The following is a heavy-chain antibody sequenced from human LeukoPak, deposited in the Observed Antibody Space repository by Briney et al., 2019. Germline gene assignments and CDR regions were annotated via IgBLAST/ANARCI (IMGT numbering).Heavy chain of an antibody. CDR1: GFTFDEHA. CDR3: VKDSSAYAMDV. CDR2: ISWNSGSI. J-gene: IGHJ6*02. D-gene: IGHD6-6*01. V-gene: IGHV3-9*01. Sequence: GGSLRLSCAASGFTFDEHAMHWVRQAPGKGLEWVSGISWNSGSIGYAGSVKSRFTISRDNAKNSLYLQMTSLRAEDTALYYCVKDSSAYAMDVWGQGTTVTVSS.